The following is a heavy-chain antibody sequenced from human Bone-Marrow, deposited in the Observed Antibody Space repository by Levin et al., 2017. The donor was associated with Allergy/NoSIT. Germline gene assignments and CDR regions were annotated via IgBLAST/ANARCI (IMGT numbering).Heavy chain of an antibody. CDR1: GFTFNLYT. V-gene: IGHV3-30*04. Sequence: GGSLRLSCAASGFTFNLYTMHWVRQAPGKGPEWVALTSFDGSEQHYADSVKGRFTISRDNSKDSLYLQMNNLTHDDTAFYYCARLDRGVFPFDFWGRGTLVTVPS. CDR3: ARLDRGVFPFDF. D-gene: IGHD3-16*01. CDR2: TSFDGSEQ. J-gene: IGHJ4*02.